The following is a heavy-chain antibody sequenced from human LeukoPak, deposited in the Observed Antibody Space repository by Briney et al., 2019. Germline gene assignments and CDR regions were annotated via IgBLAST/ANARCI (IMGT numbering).Heavy chain of an antibody. CDR2: IYTSGST. J-gene: IGHJ4*02. CDR3: ARGLWFGDENPPYFDY. V-gene: IGHV4-61*02. CDR1: GGSISSSNYY. Sequence: PSQTLSLTCTVSGGSISSSNYYWNWIRQPAGKGLEWIGRIYTSGSTNYNPSLKSRVTISVDTSKNQFSLKLSSVTAADTALYYCARGLWFGDENPPYFDYWGQGTLVTVSS. D-gene: IGHD3-10*01.